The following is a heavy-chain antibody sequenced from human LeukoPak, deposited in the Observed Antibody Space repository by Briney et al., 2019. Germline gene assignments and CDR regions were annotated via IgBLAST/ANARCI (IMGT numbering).Heavy chain of an antibody. CDR3: ARRYCSGGSCYVGAFDI. D-gene: IGHD2-15*01. Sequence: PGGSLRLSCAASGFTFSSYEMNWVRQAPGKGLEWVSCISSSGRTIYYADSVRGRFTISRDNAKNSLYLQMNSLRAEDTALYYCARRYCSGGSCYVGAFDIWGQGTMVTVSS. CDR2: ISSSGRTI. J-gene: IGHJ3*02. V-gene: IGHV3-48*03. CDR1: GFTFSSYE.